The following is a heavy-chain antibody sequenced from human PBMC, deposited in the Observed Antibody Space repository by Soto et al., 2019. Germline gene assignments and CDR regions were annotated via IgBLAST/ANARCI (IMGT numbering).Heavy chain of an antibody. D-gene: IGHD2-21*02. CDR2: IYSGGST. V-gene: IGHV3-66*01. Sequence: GGSLRLSCAASGFTVGSNYVSWVRQAPGKGLEWVSVIYSGGSTYYADSVKGRFTISRDNSKNTLYLQMNSLRAEDTAVYYCARDAFCGGDCYDAFDIWGQGTMVTVSS. J-gene: IGHJ3*02. CDR1: GFTVGSNY. CDR3: ARDAFCGGDCYDAFDI.